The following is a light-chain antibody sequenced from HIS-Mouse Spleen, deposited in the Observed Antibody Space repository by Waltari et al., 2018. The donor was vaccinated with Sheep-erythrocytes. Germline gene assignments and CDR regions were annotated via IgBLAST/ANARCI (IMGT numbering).Light chain of an antibody. CDR1: QSVRSY. Sequence: EIVLTQSPATLSLSPGGRATLSCRASQSVRSYLAWYQQKPGQAPRLLIYDASNRATGIPARFSGSGSGTDFTLTISSLEPEDFAVYYCQQRSNWPPVTFSGGTKVEIK. CDR3: QQRSNWPPVT. V-gene: IGKV3-11*01. J-gene: IGKJ4*01. CDR2: DAS.